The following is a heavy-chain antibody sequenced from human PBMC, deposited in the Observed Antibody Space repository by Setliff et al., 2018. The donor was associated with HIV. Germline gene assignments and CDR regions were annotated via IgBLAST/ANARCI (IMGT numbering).Heavy chain of an antibody. CDR3: ARRSIVGVTRGYYYYALDV. CDR1: GASMNSYY. Sequence: PSETLSLTCNISGASMNSYYWSWVRQSAGQELEWIGRIYVNGKTGYNPSLKSRVTMSLDTSRNQFSLQLTSVTAADTAVYYCARRSIVGVTRGYYYYALDVWGQGTTVTVSS. CDR2: IYVNGKT. D-gene: IGHD1-26*01. J-gene: IGHJ6*02. V-gene: IGHV4-4*07.